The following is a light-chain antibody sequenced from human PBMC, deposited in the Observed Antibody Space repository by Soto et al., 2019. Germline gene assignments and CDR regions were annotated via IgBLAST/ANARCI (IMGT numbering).Light chain of an antibody. CDR2: DNN. CDR3: QSYDSSLSGHVI. Sequence: QSVLTQPPSVSGAPGQRVTISCTGSSPNIGAGYDVHWYQQLPGTAPKLLIYDNNHRPSGVPDRFSGSKSGTSASLAITGLQAEDEADYYCQSYDSSLSGHVIFGGGTKLTVL. J-gene: IGLJ2*01. V-gene: IGLV1-40*01. CDR1: SPNIGAGYD.